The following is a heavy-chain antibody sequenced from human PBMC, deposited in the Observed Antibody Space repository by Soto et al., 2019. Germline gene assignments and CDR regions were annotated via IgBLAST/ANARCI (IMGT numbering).Heavy chain of an antibody. V-gene: IGHV1-18*01. CDR1: GYTFTSYG. Sequence: ASVKVSCKASGYTFTSYGISWVRQAPGQGLEWMGWISAYNGNTNYAHKLQGRVTMTTDTSTSTAYMELRSLRSDDTAVYYCVRGYYYDSSGPNDFSGQGTLVTVSS. CDR3: VRGYYYDSSGPNDF. J-gene: IGHJ4*02. CDR2: ISAYNGNT. D-gene: IGHD3-22*01.